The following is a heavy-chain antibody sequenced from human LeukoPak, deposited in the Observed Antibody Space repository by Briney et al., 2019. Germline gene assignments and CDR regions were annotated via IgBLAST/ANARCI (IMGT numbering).Heavy chain of an antibody. Sequence: SETLSLTCTVSGGSISDYHWSWIRQPPGKGLEYIGYIYNSGRTFYNPSLKSRVTISADTSKNQFSLQLSSVTAADTAVFYCARLTAPWSTQRIAAEVVLWGQGTLVTVSS. V-gene: IGHV4-59*08. CDR3: ARLTAPWSTQRIAAEVVL. J-gene: IGHJ4*02. CDR1: GGSISDYH. CDR2: IYNSGRT. D-gene: IGHD6-13*01.